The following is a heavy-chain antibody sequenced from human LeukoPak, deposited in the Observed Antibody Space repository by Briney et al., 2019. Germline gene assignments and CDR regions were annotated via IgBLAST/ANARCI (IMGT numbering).Heavy chain of an antibody. Sequence: PGGSLRLSCAASGTYWMSWVRQAPGKGLEWVANIKQDGSEKYYVDSVKGRFTISRDNAKNSLYLQMNSLRAEDTAVYYCVRERLQNYYYYGMTSGAKGPRPPSP. J-gene: IGHJ6*02. CDR1: GTYW. V-gene: IGHV3-7*01. D-gene: IGHD4-11*01. CDR3: VRERLQNYYYYGMTS. CDR2: IKQDGSEK.